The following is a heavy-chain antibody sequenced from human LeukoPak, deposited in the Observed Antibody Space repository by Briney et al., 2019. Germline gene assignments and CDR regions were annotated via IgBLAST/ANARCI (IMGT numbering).Heavy chain of an antibody. D-gene: IGHD2-15*01. Sequence: SETLSLTCSVSGGSISSTIYYWGWIRQPPGMGLEWIGNIYYSGNTYYNPSLKSRVTISVDTSKNQFSLKLSSVTAADTAVYYCARGRGCSGGSCYPRYSFFDYWGQGTLVTVSS. CDR3: ARGRGCSGGSCYPRYSFFDY. J-gene: IGHJ4*02. CDR1: GGSISSTIYY. CDR2: IYYSGNT. V-gene: IGHV4-39*07.